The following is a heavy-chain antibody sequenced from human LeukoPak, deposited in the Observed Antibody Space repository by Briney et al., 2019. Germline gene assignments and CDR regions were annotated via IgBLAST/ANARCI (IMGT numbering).Heavy chain of an antibody. CDR3: AKGSQY. CDR2: IKTDGSQK. J-gene: IGHJ4*02. CDR1: GFTFSRYW. Sequence: GGSLRLSCAASGFTFSRYWMSWVRQAPGKGLEWVANIKTDGSQKYYVDSLEGRFIISRDNGRNSLYLQMNSLRVEDTALYYCAKGSQYWGQGTLVTVSA. V-gene: IGHV3-7*04.